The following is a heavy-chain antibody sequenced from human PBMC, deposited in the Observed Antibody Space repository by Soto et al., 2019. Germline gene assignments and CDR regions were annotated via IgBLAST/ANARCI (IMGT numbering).Heavy chain of an antibody. CDR3: TRYTTSTSY. V-gene: IGHV3-7*01. CDR1: EFSFDDYA. D-gene: IGHD1-26*01. CDR2: IKPDASEK. J-gene: IGHJ1*01. Sequence: LRISCAASEFSFDDYAMSWVRQAPGKGLEWVANIKPDASEKYYVESVKGRFTISRDNAKNSLSLQMNSLRAEDTAVYYCTRYTTSTSYCGQGTLVTVSS.